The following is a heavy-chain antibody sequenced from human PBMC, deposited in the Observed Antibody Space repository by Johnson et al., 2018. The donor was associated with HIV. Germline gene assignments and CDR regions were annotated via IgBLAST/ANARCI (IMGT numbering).Heavy chain of an antibody. V-gene: IGHV3-30-3*01. CDR3: VKDVGNYWPNAFDI. CDR1: GFTFRSYA. D-gene: IGHD3-22*01. Sequence: VQLVESGGGLVQPGGSLRLSCAASGFTFRSYAMHWVRQAPGKGLEWVAVISYDGSKKYYADSVNVRFTISRDNSKNTLYLKMNSLSSEDTAVYYCVKDVGNYWPNAFDIWGQGTTVTVSS. J-gene: IGHJ3*02. CDR2: ISYDGSKK.